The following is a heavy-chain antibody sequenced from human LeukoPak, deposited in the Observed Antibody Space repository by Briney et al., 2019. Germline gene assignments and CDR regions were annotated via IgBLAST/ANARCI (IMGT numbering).Heavy chain of an antibody. V-gene: IGHV3-21*01. J-gene: IGHJ6*03. CDR1: GFTFSSNS. CDR3: AKGSKEVLFTRDHCMDV. D-gene: IGHD3-3*01. CDR2: ISSSSSYI. Sequence: GGSLRLSCAASGFTFSSNSMNWVRQAPGKGLEWVSSISSSSSYIYYADSVKGRFTISRDNAKNSLYLQMNSLRAEDTAVYYCAKGSKEVLFTRDHCMDVWGKGTTVTISS.